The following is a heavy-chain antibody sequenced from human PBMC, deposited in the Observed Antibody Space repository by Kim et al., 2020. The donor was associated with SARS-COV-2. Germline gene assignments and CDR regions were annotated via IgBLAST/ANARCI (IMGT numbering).Heavy chain of an antibody. D-gene: IGHD3-22*01. CDR3: AGSYYYDSSGATYYFDY. CDR1: GYTFTSYA. J-gene: IGHJ4*02. Sequence: ASMKVSCKASGYTFTSYAMNWVRQAPGQGLEWMGWINTNTGNPTYAQGFTGRFVFSLDTSVSTAYLQISSLKAEDTAVYYCAGSYYYDSSGATYYFDYWGQGTLVTVSS. V-gene: IGHV7-4-1*02. CDR2: INTNTGNP.